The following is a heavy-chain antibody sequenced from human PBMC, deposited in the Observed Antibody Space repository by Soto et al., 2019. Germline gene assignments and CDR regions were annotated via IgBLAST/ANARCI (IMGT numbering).Heavy chain of an antibody. CDR2: ITNKANGYAT. J-gene: IGHJ4*02. Sequence: EVQLVDSGGGLVQPGGSLKLSCAASGFTFNIAAIHWVRQASGKGLEWVGLITNKANGYATAYAPSVKGRITVSRDDSKNMAFLQMNSLKTEDTAVYYCARQGVALELVFWGQGTLVTVSS. V-gene: IGHV3-73*01. CDR1: GFTFNIAA. CDR3: ARQGVALELVF. D-gene: IGHD2-21*01.